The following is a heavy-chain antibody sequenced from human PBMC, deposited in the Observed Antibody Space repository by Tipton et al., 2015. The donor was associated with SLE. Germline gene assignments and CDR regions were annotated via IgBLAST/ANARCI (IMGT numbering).Heavy chain of an antibody. D-gene: IGHD2-15*01. CDR2: ISAYNGNT. J-gene: IGHJ4*02. V-gene: IGHV1-18*01. CDR3: ARAGGSGGSCAY. CDR1: GYTFSNYG. Sequence: QSGAEVKKPEASVKVPCKASGYTFSNYGITWVRQAPGQGLEWMGWISAYNGNTNYGHGRVTLTTDTSTSTAYMELWSLTPDDTAVYYCARAGGSGGSCAYWGQGTLVTVSS.